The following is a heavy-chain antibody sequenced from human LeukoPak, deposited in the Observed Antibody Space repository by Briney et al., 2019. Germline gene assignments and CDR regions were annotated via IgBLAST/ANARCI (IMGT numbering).Heavy chain of an antibody. CDR2: ISSNSLAT. Sequence: PGGSLRLSCAASGFIFSINEMNWVRQAPGRGLAWISYISSNSLATYDADSVRGRFTISRDNAKNTLFLHMSSLRVEDTAIYYCARGAVAAPSDSWGQGTLVTVSS. D-gene: IGHD6-19*01. J-gene: IGHJ4*02. V-gene: IGHV3-48*03. CDR3: ARGAVAAPSDS. CDR1: GFIFSINE.